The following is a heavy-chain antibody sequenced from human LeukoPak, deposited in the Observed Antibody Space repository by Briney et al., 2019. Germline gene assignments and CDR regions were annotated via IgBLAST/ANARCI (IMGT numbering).Heavy chain of an antibody. Sequence: PGGSLRLSCAASGFTFSSYAMHWVRQAPGKGLEWVAVISYDGSNKYYADSVKGRFTISRDNSKNTLYLQMNSLRAEDTAVYYCAGDYYYDSSGYYSPRTPFFDYWGQGTLVTVSS. J-gene: IGHJ4*02. V-gene: IGHV3-30-3*01. CDR1: GFTFSSYA. CDR2: ISYDGSNK. CDR3: AGDYYYDSSGYYSPRTPFFDY. D-gene: IGHD3-22*01.